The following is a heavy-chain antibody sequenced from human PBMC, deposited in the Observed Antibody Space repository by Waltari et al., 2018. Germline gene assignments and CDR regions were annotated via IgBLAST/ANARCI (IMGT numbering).Heavy chain of an antibody. CDR3: ARWDSPGRFFGD. CDR1: GGPINNYF. J-gene: IGHJ4*02. Sequence: VQLQESGPGLVKPSETLSLTCSVSGGPINNYFWNWIRQPPGKGLKWIVYIRHTGNTKCTPSLTSRVTIAVDTSKSQLSLRLTSVSATDTAVYFCARWDSPGRFFGDWGQGTPVTVSS. CDR2: IRHTGNT. V-gene: IGHV4-59*08. D-gene: IGHD1-26*01.